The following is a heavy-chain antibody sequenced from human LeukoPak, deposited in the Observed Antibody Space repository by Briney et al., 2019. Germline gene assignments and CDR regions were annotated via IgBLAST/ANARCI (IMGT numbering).Heavy chain of an antibody. CDR2: IYYSGST. J-gene: IGHJ4*02. V-gene: IGHV4-59*01. Sequence: SETLSLTCTVSGGSISSYYWSWIRQPPGKGLEWTGYIYYSGSTNYNPSLKSRVTISVDTSKNQFSLKLSSVTAADTAVYYCARGEGYIPWGYFDYWGQGTLVTVSS. D-gene: IGHD6-13*01. CDR1: GGSISSYY. CDR3: ARGEGYIPWGYFDY.